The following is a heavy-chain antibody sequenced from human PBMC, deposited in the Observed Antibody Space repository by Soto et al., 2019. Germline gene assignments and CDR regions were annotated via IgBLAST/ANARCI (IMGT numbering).Heavy chain of an antibody. J-gene: IGHJ2*01. Sequence: QVQLQESGPGLVKPSETLSLTCTVSGDSISNVYWSWIRQPAGKGLESMGRVSASARTNYNPSLPRRVTMSLDMSKNLFSLRLTSVSXADTAVYFCATGMGRYLDLWGRGTLVIVSX. CDR2: VSASART. D-gene: IGHD2-8*01. CDR1: GDSISNVY. CDR3: ATGMGRYLDL. V-gene: IGHV4-4*07.